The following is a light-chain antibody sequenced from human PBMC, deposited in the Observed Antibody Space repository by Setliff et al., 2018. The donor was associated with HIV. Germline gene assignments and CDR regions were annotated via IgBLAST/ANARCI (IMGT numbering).Light chain of an antibody. CDR3: QSYDSSLSGSYV. Sequence: QSALTQPPSVSGAPGQRVTISCTGDTSSIGAGYDVHWYQQLPGTAPKLLIYGNTNRPSGVPDRFSGSKSGTSASLAITGLQSEDEAEYYCQSYDSSLSGSYVFGSGTKV. V-gene: IGLV1-40*01. CDR1: TSSIGAGYD. J-gene: IGLJ1*01. CDR2: GNT.